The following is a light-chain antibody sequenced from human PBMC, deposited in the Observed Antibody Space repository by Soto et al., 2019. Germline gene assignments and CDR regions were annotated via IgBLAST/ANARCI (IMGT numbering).Light chain of an antibody. CDR3: QQYNSDSEA. CDR2: KAS. J-gene: IGKJ1*01. V-gene: IGKV1-5*03. Sequence: DIQMTQSPSSLSGSVGDRVTITCRASQTISSWLAWYQQKPGKAPKLLIYKASTLKSGVPSRFSGSGSGTDFTLTISSLQPDDFATYYCQQYNSDSEAFGQGTKVELK. CDR1: QTISSW.